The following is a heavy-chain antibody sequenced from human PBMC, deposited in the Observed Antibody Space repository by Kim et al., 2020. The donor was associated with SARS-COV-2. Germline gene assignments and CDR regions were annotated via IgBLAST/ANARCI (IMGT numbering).Heavy chain of an antibody. CDR2: ISWNSGGK. CDR1: GFKFNDYA. J-gene: IGHJ5*01. CDR3: AKMASGSSSHASHFDS. Sequence: SLRLSCAASGFKFNDYAMHWVRQRPGKGLEWVSYISWNSGGKRYADSVQGRFTISRDSGRNTVYLQMNNLRVEDTALYFCAKMASGSSSHASHFDSWGQGLLLTVSS. D-gene: IGHD6-25*01. V-gene: IGHV3-9*01.